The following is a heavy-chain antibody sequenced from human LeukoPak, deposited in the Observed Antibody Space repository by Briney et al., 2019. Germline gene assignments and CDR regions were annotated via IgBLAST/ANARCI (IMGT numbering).Heavy chain of an antibody. CDR3: AKRGVVIRVILVGFHKEANYFDS. D-gene: IGHD3-22*01. CDR1: GFTFENYW. Sequence: PGGSLRLSCAASGFTFENYWMSWVRQAPGKGPEWVANIKQNGSVEHYLDSVKGRFTISRDNPKNTLYLQMNSLRAEDTAVYFCAKRGVVIRVILVGFHKEANYFDSWGQGVLVTVSS. J-gene: IGHJ4*02. V-gene: IGHV3-7*03. CDR2: IKQNGSVE.